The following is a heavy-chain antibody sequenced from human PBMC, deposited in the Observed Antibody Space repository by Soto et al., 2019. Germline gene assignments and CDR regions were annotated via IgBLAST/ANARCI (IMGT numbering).Heavy chain of an antibody. J-gene: IGHJ4*02. CDR1: GFTFDDYA. Sequence: PGGSLRLSCAASGFTFDDYAMHWVRQAPGTGLEWVSGISWNSGSIGYADSVKGRFTISRDNAKNSLYLQMNSLRAEDTALYYCAKEKDGYNPSDCWGQGTLVTVSS. CDR2: ISWNSGSI. V-gene: IGHV3-9*01. D-gene: IGHD5-12*01. CDR3: AKEKDGYNPSDC.